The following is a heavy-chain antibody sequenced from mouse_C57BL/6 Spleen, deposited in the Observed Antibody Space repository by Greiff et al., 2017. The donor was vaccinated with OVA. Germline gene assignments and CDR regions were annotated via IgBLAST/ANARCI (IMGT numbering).Heavy chain of an antibody. V-gene: IGHV1-82*01. J-gene: IGHJ2*01. CDR1: GYAFSSSW. CDR2: IYPGDGDT. CDR3: ARGIYDYDDDFDY. Sequence: QVQLQQSGPELVKPGASVKISCKASGYAFSSSWMNWVKQRPGKGLEWIGRIYPGDGDTQYNGKFKGKATLTADKSSSTAYMQLSSLTSEDSAVYFCARGIYDYDDDFDYWGQGTPLTVSS. D-gene: IGHD2-4*01.